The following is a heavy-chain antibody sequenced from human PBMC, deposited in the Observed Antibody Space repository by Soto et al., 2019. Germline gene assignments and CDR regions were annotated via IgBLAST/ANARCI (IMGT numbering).Heavy chain of an antibody. Sequence: QVQLQESGPGLVKPSQTLSLTGTVSGGSISSGGYYWSWIRQPPGKGMEWMGYIYYSGRTYYNPSLKSRVTISVDTSKNQFSLKLSSVTAADTAVYYCARVHYGRYYFDYWGQGTLVTVSS. CDR3: ARVHYGRYYFDY. CDR1: GGSISSGGYY. J-gene: IGHJ4*02. CDR2: IYYSGRT. D-gene: IGHD4-17*01. V-gene: IGHV4-31*03.